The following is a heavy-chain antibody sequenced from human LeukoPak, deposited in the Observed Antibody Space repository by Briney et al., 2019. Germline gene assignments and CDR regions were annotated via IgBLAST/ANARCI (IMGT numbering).Heavy chain of an antibody. CDR3: ARVVAAPPTYNWFDP. V-gene: IGHV3-48*03. D-gene: IGHD2-15*01. CDR2: ISSSGSTI. CDR1: GFTFSSYE. J-gene: IGHJ5*02. Sequence: PGGSLRLSCAASGFTFSSYEMNWVRQAPGKGLEWVSYISSSGSTIYYADSMKGRFTISRDNAKNSLYLQTNSLRAEDTAIYYCARVVAAPPTYNWFDPWGQGTLVTVSS.